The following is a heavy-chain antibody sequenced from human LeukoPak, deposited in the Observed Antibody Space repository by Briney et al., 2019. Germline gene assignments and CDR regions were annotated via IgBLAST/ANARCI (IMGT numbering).Heavy chain of an antibody. J-gene: IGHJ5*02. CDR3: ARHSGYSSSNWFDP. CDR1: GGSISSYY. CDR2: IYYSGST. Sequence: TSETLSLTCTVSGGSISSYYWSWIRQPPGKGLEWIGYIYYSGSTNYNPSLKSRVTISVDTSKNQFSLKLSSVTAADTAVYYCARHSGYSSSNWFDPWGQGTLVTVSS. D-gene: IGHD6-13*01. V-gene: IGHV4-59*01.